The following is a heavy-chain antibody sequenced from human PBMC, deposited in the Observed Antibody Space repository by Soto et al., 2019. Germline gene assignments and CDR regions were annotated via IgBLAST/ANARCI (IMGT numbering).Heavy chain of an antibody. V-gene: IGHV5-51*01. CDR1: GYTFTNYW. CDR2: IYPCDSDT. Sequence: GESLKISCKGSGYTFTNYWIGWVRQLPGKGLECMGIIYPCDSDTRYSPSFQGHVTISADKSISTAYLQWSSLKASDTARYYCARLLYSSYGMDVCGQVTTVTVSS. CDR3: ARLLYSSYGMDV. D-gene: IGHD5-18*01. J-gene: IGHJ6*02.